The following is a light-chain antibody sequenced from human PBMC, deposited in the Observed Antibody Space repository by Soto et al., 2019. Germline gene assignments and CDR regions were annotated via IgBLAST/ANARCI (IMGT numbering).Light chain of an antibody. CDR3: TSYSSSDILYV. CDR2: QVT. Sequence: QSALTQPASVSGSPGQSITISCTGTSSDIGGYYYVSWYQHHPGKAPKLLIYQVTNRPSRVSTRFSGSKSGNTASLTISGLQADDEDDDYCTSYSSSDILYVFGTGTKLTVL. CDR1: SSDIGGYYY. V-gene: IGLV2-14*01. J-gene: IGLJ1*01.